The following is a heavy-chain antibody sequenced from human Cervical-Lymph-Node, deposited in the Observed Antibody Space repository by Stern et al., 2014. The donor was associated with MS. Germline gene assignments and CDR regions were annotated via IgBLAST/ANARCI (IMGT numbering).Heavy chain of an antibody. Sequence: VQLEESGGGLVKPGGSLRLSCEASGFTFSDHYMSWIRQAPGKGLEFLSYISPTGSPINYVDSVKGRFTVSRDNAKNSLYLQVNSLRVEDTAVYYCARTARLLDYWGQGTLVTVSS. J-gene: IGHJ4*02. CDR3: ARTARLLDY. D-gene: IGHD2-15*01. CDR1: GFTFSDHY. V-gene: IGHV3-11*01. CDR2: ISPTGSPI.